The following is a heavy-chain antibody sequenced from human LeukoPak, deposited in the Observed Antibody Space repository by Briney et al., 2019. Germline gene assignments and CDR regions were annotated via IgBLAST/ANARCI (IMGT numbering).Heavy chain of an antibody. CDR2: INPNSGGT. D-gene: IGHD3-3*01. V-gene: IGHV1-2*02. J-gene: IGHJ4*02. CDR1: GYTFTGYY. Sequence: GASVKVSCKASGYTFTGYYMHWVRQAPGQGLEWMGWINPNSGGTNYAQKFQGRVTMTRDTSISTAYMELSRLRFDDTAVYYCARTWGFWSGYYDYWGQGTLVTVSS. CDR3: ARTWGFWSGYYDY.